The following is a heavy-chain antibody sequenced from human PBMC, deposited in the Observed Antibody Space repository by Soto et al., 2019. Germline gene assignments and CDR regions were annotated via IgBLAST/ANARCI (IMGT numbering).Heavy chain of an antibody. CDR3: ARDLSPYYDSSGYSFFDI. Sequence: PSETLSLTCTVSGGSISSSSYYWGWIRQHPGKGLEWIGYIYYSGSTYYNPSLKSRVTISVDTSKNQFSLKLSSVTAADTAVYYCARDLSPYYDSSGYSFFDIWGQGTMVTVSS. J-gene: IGHJ3*02. V-gene: IGHV4-31*03. CDR1: GGSISSSSYY. CDR2: IYYSGST. D-gene: IGHD3-22*01.